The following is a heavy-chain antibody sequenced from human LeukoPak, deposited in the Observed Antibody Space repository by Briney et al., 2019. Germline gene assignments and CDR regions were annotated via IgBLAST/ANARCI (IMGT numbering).Heavy chain of an antibody. D-gene: IGHD2-21*01. Sequence: GGSLRLSCEVSGINFRKYWMTWVRQAPGKGLEWVASISEDGSREWYVDSVKGRFTVSRDNAKNALYLQVNSLRVDDTAVYYCTRDYSNARDYWGQGTLVTVSP. CDR2: ISEDGSRE. V-gene: IGHV3-7*01. CDR1: GINFRKYW. CDR3: TRDYSNARDY. J-gene: IGHJ4*02.